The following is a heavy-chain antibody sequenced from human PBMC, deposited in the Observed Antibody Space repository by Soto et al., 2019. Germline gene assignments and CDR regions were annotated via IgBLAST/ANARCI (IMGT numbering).Heavy chain of an antibody. V-gene: IGHV4-30-4*01. CDR2: IYYSGSA. Sequence: PSETLSLTCTFSCGSIMVDDYYWSCIRQPPAKGLEWIGYIYYSGSADYNPALERRVTMSVDTSKAQFSLKLSSVTAADTAISFCAGLRYTRIVSDPSARGNHWFDPWGQGTLVTVSS. CDR3: AGLRYTRIVSDPSARGNHWFDP. CDR1: CGSIMVDDYY. J-gene: IGHJ5*02. D-gene: IGHD2-21*01.